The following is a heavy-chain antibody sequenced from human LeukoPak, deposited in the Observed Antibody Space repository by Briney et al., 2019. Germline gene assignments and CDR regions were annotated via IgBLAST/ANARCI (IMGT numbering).Heavy chain of an antibody. J-gene: IGHJ4*02. CDR1: GFTFSSYA. Sequence: PGGSLRLSCAASGFTFSSYAMSWVRQAPGKGLEWVSAISGSGGSTYYADSVEGRFTISRDNSKNTLYLQMNSLRAEDTAVYYCAKAGSIAARPPIFDYWGQGTLVTVSS. D-gene: IGHD6-6*01. V-gene: IGHV3-23*01. CDR2: ISGSGGST. CDR3: AKAGSIAARPPIFDY.